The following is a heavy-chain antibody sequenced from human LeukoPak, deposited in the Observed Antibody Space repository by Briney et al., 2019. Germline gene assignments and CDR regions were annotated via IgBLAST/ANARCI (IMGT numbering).Heavy chain of an antibody. V-gene: IGHV3-23*01. D-gene: IGHD6-13*01. J-gene: IGHJ4*02. Sequence: GGSLRLSCSASGFTFSSYAMSWVRQAPGKGLEWVSAISGSGGSTYYADSVKGRFTISRDNSKNTLYLQMNSLRAEDTAVYYCAKDRPPYSSSFEFDYWGQGTLVTVSS. CDR2: ISGSGGST. CDR3: AKDRPPYSSSFEFDY. CDR1: GFTFSSYA.